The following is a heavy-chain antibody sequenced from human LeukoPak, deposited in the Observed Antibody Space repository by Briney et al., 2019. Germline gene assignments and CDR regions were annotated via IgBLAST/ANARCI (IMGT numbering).Heavy chain of an antibody. CDR2: ISWNSGSI. CDR1: GFTFGDYA. J-gene: IGHJ4*02. V-gene: IGHV3-9*01. CDR3: AKDIAPIYGSGSYFDY. Sequence: GRSLRLSCAASGFTFGDYAMNWVRQAPGKGLEWVSDISWNSGSICYADSVKGRFTISRDNAKNSLYLQMNSLRAEDTALYYCAKDIAPIYGSGSYFDYWGQGTLVTVSS. D-gene: IGHD3-10*01.